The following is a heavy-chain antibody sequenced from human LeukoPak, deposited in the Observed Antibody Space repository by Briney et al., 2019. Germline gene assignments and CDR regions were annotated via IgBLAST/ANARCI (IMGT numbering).Heavy chain of an antibody. CDR3: TPLAIVVVIRDRNYYGMDV. J-gene: IGHJ6*02. CDR1: GFTFSNAW. V-gene: IGHV3-15*01. Sequence: PGGSLRLSCAASGFTFSNAWMSWVRQAPGKGLEWVGRIKSKADGGTTDYAAPVKGRFTISRDDSKNTLYLQMNSLKTEDTAVYYCTPLAIVVVIRDRNYYGMDVWGQGTTVTVSS. D-gene: IGHD3-22*01. CDR2: IKSKADGGTT.